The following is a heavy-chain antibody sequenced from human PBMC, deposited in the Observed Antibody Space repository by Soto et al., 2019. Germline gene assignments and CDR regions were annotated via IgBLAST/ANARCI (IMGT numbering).Heavy chain of an antibody. CDR2: IYSVGSA. J-gene: IGHJ4*02. V-gene: IGHV3-66*01. Sequence: GGSLRLSCAASGFTVSSYYMSWVRQAPGKGLEWVSVIYSVGSADFADSVKGRFTISRDNSKNTLYLQMSSLRAEDTAVYYCVKTLQYSYGLPHWGQGTLVTVSS. D-gene: IGHD5-18*01. CDR3: VKTLQYSYGLPH. CDR1: GFTVSSYY.